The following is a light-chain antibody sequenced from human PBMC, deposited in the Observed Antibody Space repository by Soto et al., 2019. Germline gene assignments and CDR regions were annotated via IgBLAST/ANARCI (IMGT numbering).Light chain of an antibody. CDR3: LQYYSTRMYT. J-gene: IGKJ2*01. CDR1: QSVLYSSDKKNY. V-gene: IGKV4-1*01. CDR2: WSS. Sequence: DIVMTQSPDSLAVSLGERATINCKSSQSVLYSSDKKNYLAWYHQKPGQPPKLLIYWSSTRESGVPDRFTGGGSGTDFTLTISSLQAEDVAVYYCLQYYSTRMYTFGQGTKLAIK.